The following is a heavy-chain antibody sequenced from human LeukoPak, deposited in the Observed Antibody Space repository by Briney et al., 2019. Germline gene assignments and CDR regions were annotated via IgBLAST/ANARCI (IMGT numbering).Heavy chain of an antibody. V-gene: IGHV4-38-2*01. CDR2: IYHSGST. Sequence: PSETLSLTCAVSGYSISSGYYWGWIRQPPGKGPEWIGSIYHSGSTYYNPSLKSRVTISVDTSKNQFSLKLSSVTAADTAVYYCARGHRAAADIGNWFDPWGQGTLVTVSS. CDR3: ARGHRAAADIGNWFDP. J-gene: IGHJ5*02. CDR1: GYSISSGYY. D-gene: IGHD6-13*01.